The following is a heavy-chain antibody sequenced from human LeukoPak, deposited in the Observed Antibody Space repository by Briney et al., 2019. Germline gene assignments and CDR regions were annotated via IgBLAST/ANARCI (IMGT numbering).Heavy chain of an antibody. CDR1: GGTFSSYA. CDR2: IIPIFGTA. D-gene: IGHD3-10*01. Sequence: GATVKVFCKASGGTFSSYAISWVRQAPGQGLEWMGGIIPIFGTANYAQKFQGRVTITTDESTSTAYMELISLRSEDTAVYYCATYYGSGSSQDYWGQGTLVTVSS. CDR3: ATYYGSGSSQDY. V-gene: IGHV1-69*05. J-gene: IGHJ4*02.